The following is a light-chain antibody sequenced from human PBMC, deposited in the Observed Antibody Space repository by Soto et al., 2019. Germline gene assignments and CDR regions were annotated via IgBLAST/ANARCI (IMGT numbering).Light chain of an antibody. CDR3: TSYTSSSTYV. CDR2: DVS. Sequence: QSALTQPASVSGSPGQSITISCTGTSIDVGGYNYVSWYQQHPGKAPKFMIYDVSNRPSGVSNRFSGSKSGNTASLTISGLQAEDEADYYCTSYTSSSTYVFGTGTKVTVL. V-gene: IGLV2-14*01. J-gene: IGLJ1*01. CDR1: SIDVGGYNY.